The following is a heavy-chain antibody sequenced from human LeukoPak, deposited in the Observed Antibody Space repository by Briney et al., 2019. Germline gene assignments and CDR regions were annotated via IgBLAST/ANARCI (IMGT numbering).Heavy chain of an antibody. CDR2: IKQDGSEK. CDR3: ARAARGRSSTSCYEADY. CDR1: GFTFSSYW. J-gene: IGHJ4*02. D-gene: IGHD2-2*01. Sequence: GGSLRLSCAASGFTFSSYWMSWVRQAPGKGLEWVANIKQDGSEKYYVDSVKGRFTISRDNAKNSLYLQMNSLRAEDTAVYYCARAARGRSSTSCYEADYWGQGTLVTVSS. V-gene: IGHV3-7*01.